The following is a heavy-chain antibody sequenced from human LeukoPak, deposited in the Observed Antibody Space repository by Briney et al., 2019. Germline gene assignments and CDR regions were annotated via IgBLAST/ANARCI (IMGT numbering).Heavy chain of an antibody. CDR2: IYTSGST. Sequence: SETLSLTCSVSGASVRSGSYYWIWIRQPAGKGLEWIGRIYTSGSTNYNPSLKSRVTISVDTSKNQFSLKLSSVTAADTAVYYCARVNSRGLFDYWGQGTLVTVSS. J-gene: IGHJ4*02. CDR3: ARVNSRGLFDY. V-gene: IGHV4-61*02. CDR1: GASVRSGSYY. D-gene: IGHD6-13*01.